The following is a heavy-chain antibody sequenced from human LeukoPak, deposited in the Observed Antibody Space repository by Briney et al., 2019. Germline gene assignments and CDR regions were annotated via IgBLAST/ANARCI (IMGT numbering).Heavy chain of an antibody. Sequence: ASVKLSCKASGGTFSSYAISWVRQAPGQGLEWMGGIIPIFGTANYAQKFQGRVTINADKSTSTAYMELSSLRSEDTAVYYCARVGRGIAAAFDYWGQGTLVTVSS. V-gene: IGHV1-69*06. CDR3: ARVGRGIAAAFDY. D-gene: IGHD6-13*01. CDR2: IIPIFGTA. J-gene: IGHJ4*02. CDR1: GGTFSSYA.